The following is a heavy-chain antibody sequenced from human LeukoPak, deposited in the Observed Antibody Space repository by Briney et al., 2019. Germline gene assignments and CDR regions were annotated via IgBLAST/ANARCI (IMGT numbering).Heavy chain of an antibody. CDR2: IYYSGST. D-gene: IGHD6-13*01. CDR3: ARSRTIPAYSSSWYEDY. J-gene: IGHJ4*02. V-gene: IGHV4-59*01. Sequence: SETLSLTCTVSGGSISSYYWSWIRQPPGKGLEWIGYIYYSGSTNYNPSLKSRVTISVDTSKNQFSLKLSSVTAEDTAVYYCARSRTIPAYSSSWYEDYWGQGTLVTVSS. CDR1: GGSISSYY.